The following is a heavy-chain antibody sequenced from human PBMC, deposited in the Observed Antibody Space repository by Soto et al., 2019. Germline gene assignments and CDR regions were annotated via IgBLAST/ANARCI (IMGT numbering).Heavy chain of an antibody. D-gene: IGHD2-21*02. J-gene: IGHJ6*02. CDR3: AREDDGGDRDYYGLDV. CDR1: GGSISSDNYH. CDR2: IYYSGSI. V-gene: IGHV4-30-4*08. Sequence: PSETLSLTCTVSGGSISSDNYHWTWIRQSPGKGLEWIGYIYYSGSIFYNPSFKSRVTISVDTSKNQFSLQLSSVTAADTAVYFCAREDDGGDRDYYGLDVWGQGTTVTVCS.